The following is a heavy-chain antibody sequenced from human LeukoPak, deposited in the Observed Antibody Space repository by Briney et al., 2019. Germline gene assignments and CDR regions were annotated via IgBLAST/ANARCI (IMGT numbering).Heavy chain of an antibody. CDR1: GGAISGGSYY. V-gene: IGHV4-61*02. CDR2: IYTSGST. J-gene: IGHJ4*02. CDR3: ARASTGGVTTGIDY. Sequence: PSQTLSLTCTVSGGAISGGSYYWSWIRQPAGKGLEWIGRIYTSGSTNYNPSLKSRVTISVDTSKNHFSLKLTSVTAADTAVYYCARASTGGVTTGIDYWGQGTLVTVSS. D-gene: IGHD4-11*01.